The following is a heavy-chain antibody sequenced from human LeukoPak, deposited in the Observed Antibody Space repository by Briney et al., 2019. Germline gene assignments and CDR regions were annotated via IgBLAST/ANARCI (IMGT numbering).Heavy chain of an antibody. CDR2: INPNSGGT. CDR3: ATIYDFWSGYCFDY. Sequence: ASGKVSCKASGYTFTGYYMHWVRQAPGQGLEWMGRINPNSGGTNYAQKFQGRVTMTRDTSISTAYMELSRLRSDDTAVYYCATIYDFWSGYCFDYWGQGTLVTVSS. CDR1: GYTFTGYY. V-gene: IGHV1-2*06. D-gene: IGHD3-3*01. J-gene: IGHJ4*02.